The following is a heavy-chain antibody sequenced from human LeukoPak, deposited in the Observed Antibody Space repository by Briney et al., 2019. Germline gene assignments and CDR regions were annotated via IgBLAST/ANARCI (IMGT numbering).Heavy chain of an antibody. J-gene: IGHJ1*01. CDR3: AKDRIAVATGYFQH. CDR2: ISWNSGSI. V-gene: IGHV3-9*01. CDR1: GFTFSSSA. D-gene: IGHD6-19*01. Sequence: GGSLRLSCAASGFTFSSSAMNWVRQAPGKGLEWVSGISWNSGSIGYADSVKGRFTISRDNAKNSLYLQMNSLRAEDTALYYCAKDRIAVATGYFQHWGQGTLVTVSS.